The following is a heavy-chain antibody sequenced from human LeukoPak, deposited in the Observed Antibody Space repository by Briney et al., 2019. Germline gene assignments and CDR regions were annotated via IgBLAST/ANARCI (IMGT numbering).Heavy chain of an antibody. Sequence: GGSLSLSCAASGFTFSNYAMSWVRQAPGKGLEWVSTISGSGGSTNYADSVKGRFTISRDNSKNTLYLQMNSLRAEDTAVYYCAKDSLHSSALYRFDPSGQGTLVTVSS. J-gene: IGHJ5*02. CDR1: GFTFSNYA. CDR3: AKDSLHSSALYRFDP. CDR2: ISGSGGST. V-gene: IGHV3-23*01. D-gene: IGHD6-19*01.